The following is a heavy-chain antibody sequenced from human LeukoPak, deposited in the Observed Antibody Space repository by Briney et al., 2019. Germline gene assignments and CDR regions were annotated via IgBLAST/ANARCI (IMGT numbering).Heavy chain of an antibody. CDR3: AIGSLGVFGVVIDPLVGDY. CDR1: GYTFTSYG. CDR2: ISAYNGNT. Sequence: ASVKVSCKPSGYTFTSYGISRVRQAPGQGLERMEWISAYNGNTNYAQKLQGRVTMITDTSTSTAYMELSSLRSDETAVYYCAIGSLGVFGVVIDPLVGDYWGQGTLVTVSS. V-gene: IGHV1-18*01. J-gene: IGHJ4*02. D-gene: IGHD3-3*01.